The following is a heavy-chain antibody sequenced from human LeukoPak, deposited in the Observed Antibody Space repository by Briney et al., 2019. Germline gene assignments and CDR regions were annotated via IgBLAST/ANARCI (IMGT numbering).Heavy chain of an antibody. V-gene: IGHV1-46*01. D-gene: IGHD5-24*01. CDR1: GYTFTGHY. CDR3: AREREGGVPTLQMNY. CDR2: INPSGGST. J-gene: IGHJ4*02. Sequence: ASVKVSCKASGYTFTGHYMHWVRQAPGQGLERMGIINPSGGSTSYAQKFQGRVTMTRDMSTSTVYMELSSLRSEDTAVYYCAREREGGVPTLQMNYWGQGTLVTVSS.